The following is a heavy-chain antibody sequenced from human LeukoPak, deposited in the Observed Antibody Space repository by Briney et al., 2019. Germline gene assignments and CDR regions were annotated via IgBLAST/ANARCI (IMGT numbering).Heavy chain of an antibody. CDR1: GGSISSYY. J-gene: IGHJ5*02. D-gene: IGHD2-2*01. CDR2: IYHSGST. CDR3: ARAGCSSTSCSFDP. Sequence: SETLSLTCTVSGGSISSYYWSWIRQPPGKGLEWIGYIYHSGSTYYNPSLKSRVTISVDRSKNQFSLKLSSVTAADTAVYYCARAGCSSTSCSFDPWGQGTLVTVSS. V-gene: IGHV4-59*12.